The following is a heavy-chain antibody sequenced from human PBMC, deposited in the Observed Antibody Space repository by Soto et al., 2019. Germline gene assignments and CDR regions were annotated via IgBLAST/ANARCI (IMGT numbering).Heavy chain of an antibody. D-gene: IGHD3-3*01. CDR3: ARVVAYYASDL. V-gene: IGHV3-33*01. CDR2: IWYDGMNQ. Sequence: QELLVESGGGVAQPGRSLRLSCAASGFTFSNYGMQWVRQAPGKGLEWVAVIWYDGMNQHYAEFVKGRFSITRDNSKNTVYLQMNSLRVEDTAVYHCARVVAYYASDLWGQGTLVTVSS. J-gene: IGHJ5*02. CDR1: GFTFSNYG.